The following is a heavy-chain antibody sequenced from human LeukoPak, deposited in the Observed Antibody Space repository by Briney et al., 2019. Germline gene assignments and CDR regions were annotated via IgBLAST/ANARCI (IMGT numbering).Heavy chain of an antibody. CDR2: ISYDGSNK. Sequence: GRSLRLSCAASGFTFSSYAMHWVRQAPGKGLEWVAVISYDGSNKYYADSVKGRFTISRDNSKNTLYLQMNSLRAEDTAVYYCAKDLVVITPAYFDYWGQGTLVTVSS. D-gene: IGHD3-22*01. V-gene: IGHV3-30*04. CDR1: GFTFSSYA. CDR3: AKDLVVITPAYFDY. J-gene: IGHJ4*02.